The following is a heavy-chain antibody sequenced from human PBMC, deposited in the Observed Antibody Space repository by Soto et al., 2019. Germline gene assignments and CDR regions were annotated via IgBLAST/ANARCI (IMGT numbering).Heavy chain of an antibody. J-gene: IGHJ6*03. CDR2: ISSGGNTM. V-gene: IGHV3-11*04. D-gene: IGHD2-21*01. Sequence: WLSYISSGGNTMYYADSVKGRFTISRDNTKNSLYLQMNSLRAEDTAVYYCAIFFLVIGRLPRSTVMD. CDR3: AIFFLVIGRLPRSTVMD.